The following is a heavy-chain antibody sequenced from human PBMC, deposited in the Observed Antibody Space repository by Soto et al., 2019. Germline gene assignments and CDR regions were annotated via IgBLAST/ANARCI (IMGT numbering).Heavy chain of an antibody. CDR1: GFTFSSYA. Sequence: GSLRLSCAASGFTFSSYAMSWVRQAPGKGLEWVSAISGSGGSTYYADSVKGRFTISRDNSKNTLYPQMNSLRAEDTAVYYCATHIVLMVYATTDYWGQGTLVTVSS. J-gene: IGHJ4*02. V-gene: IGHV3-23*01. CDR3: ATHIVLMVYATTDY. CDR2: ISGSGGST. D-gene: IGHD2-8*01.